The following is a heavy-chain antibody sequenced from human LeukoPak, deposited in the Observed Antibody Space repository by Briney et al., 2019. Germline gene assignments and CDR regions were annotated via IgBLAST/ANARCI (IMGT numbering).Heavy chain of an antibody. D-gene: IGHD3-22*01. V-gene: IGHV1-2*02. CDR3: ARGIGSSGY. J-gene: IGHJ4*02. Sequence: ASVKVSCKASGYTFTSYDINWVRQATGQGLEWMGWINPNSGGTNYAQKFQGRVTMTRDTSISTAYMELSRLRSDDTAVYYCARGIGSSGYWGQGTLVTVSS. CDR1: GYTFTSYD. CDR2: INPNSGGT.